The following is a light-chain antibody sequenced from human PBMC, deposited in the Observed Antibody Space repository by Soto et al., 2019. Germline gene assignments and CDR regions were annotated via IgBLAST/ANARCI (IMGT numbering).Light chain of an antibody. V-gene: IGLV2-14*01. CDR3: SSYTTSYTQV. CDR1: SSDVGGYNY. Sequence: QSALTQPASVSGSPGQSITISCTGTSSDVGGYNYVSWYQHHPGKVPKLMIYEVSNRPSGISNRFSGSKSGNTASLSISGLQAEDEADYYCSSYTTSYTQVFGGGTKHTVL. J-gene: IGLJ2*01. CDR2: EVS.